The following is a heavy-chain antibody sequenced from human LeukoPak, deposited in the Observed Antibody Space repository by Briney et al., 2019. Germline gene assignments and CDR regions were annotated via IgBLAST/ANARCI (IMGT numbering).Heavy chain of an antibody. J-gene: IGHJ4*02. CDR1: GLRVGSYD. D-gene: IGHD4-17*01. Sequence: GGSPRLSCAVSGLRVGSYDMSWVRQAPGKGPEWVSTIRGSGGGTHYADSVKGRFTISRDKSKNTLYLQMNGLRAEDSAVYYCAKVTVTTIIDYWGQGTLVTVSS. CDR3: AKVTVTTIIDY. CDR2: IRGSGGGT. V-gene: IGHV3-23*01.